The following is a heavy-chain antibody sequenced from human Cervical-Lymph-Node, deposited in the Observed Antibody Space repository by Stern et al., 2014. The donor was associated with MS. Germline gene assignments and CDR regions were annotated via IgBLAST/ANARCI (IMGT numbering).Heavy chain of an antibody. CDR2: VYVSGGF. Sequence: QLQLQESGPGLVKPSQTLSLTCHVSGGSISSRVYYWSWIRQTAGKGLEWIGRVYVSGGFKYNPSLELGVTISVDTSKNELPRKLRSGTAADTAVYFCAATLPLIGESGSRLEAIDYYYGMDVWGQGTTVTVSS. D-gene: IGHD1-1*01. J-gene: IGHJ6*02. CDR3: AATLPLIGESGSRLEAIDYYYGMDV. CDR1: GGSISSRVYY. V-gene: IGHV4-61*02.